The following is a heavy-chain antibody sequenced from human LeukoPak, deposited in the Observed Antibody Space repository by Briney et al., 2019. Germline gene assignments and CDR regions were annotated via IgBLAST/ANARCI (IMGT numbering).Heavy chain of an antibody. V-gene: IGHV3-23*01. CDR3: AKKRFLEWLTDY. J-gene: IGHJ4*02. Sequence: PGGSLRLSCAASGFTFSSYAMSWVRQAPGKGLEWVSAISGSGGSTYYADSVKGRFTVSRDNSKNTLYLQMNSLRAEDTAVYYCAKKRFLEWLTDYWGQGTLVTVSS. D-gene: IGHD3-3*01. CDR1: GFTFSSYA. CDR2: ISGSGGST.